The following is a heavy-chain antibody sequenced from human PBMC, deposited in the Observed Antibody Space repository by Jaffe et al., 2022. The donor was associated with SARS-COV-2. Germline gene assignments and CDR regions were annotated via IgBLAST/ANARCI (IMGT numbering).Heavy chain of an antibody. J-gene: IGHJ4*02. CDR3: ARVGYDSSGYYYYFDY. CDR2: IYYSGST. D-gene: IGHD3-22*01. CDR1: GGSISSGGYY. V-gene: IGHV4-31*03. Sequence: QVQLQESGPGLVKPSQTLSLTCTVSGGSISSGGYYWSWIRQHPGKGLEWIGYIYYSGSTYYNPSLKSRVTISVDTSKNQFSLKLSSVTAADTAVYYCARVGYDSSGYYYYFDYWGQGTLVTVSS.